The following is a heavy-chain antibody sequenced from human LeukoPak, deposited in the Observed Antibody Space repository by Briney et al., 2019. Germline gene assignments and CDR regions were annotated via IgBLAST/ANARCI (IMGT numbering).Heavy chain of an antibody. CDR3: ARHYYDSSGYHDY. CDR2: INHSGST. D-gene: IGHD3-22*01. V-gene: IGHV4-34*01. J-gene: IGHJ4*02. CDR1: GGSFSGHY. Sequence: SETLSLTCAVYGGSFSGHYWSWIRQPPGKGLEWIGEINHSGSTNYNPSLKSRVTISVDTSKNQFSLKLSSVTAADTAVYYCARHYYDSSGYHDYWGQGTLVTVSS.